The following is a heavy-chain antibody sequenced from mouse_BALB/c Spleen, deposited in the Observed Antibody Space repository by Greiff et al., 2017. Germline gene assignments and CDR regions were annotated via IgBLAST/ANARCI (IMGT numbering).Heavy chain of an antibody. CDR1: GFTFSSYT. CDR2: ISSGGSYT. D-gene: IGHD6-1*01. CDR3: TRDGRSPWFAY. Sequence: EVKLQESGGGLVKPGGSLKLSCAASGFTFSSYTMSWVRQTPEKRLEWVATISSGGSYTYYPDSVKGRFTISRDNAKNTLYLQMSSLKSEDTAMYYCTRDGRSPWFAYWGQGTLVTVSA. J-gene: IGHJ3*01. V-gene: IGHV5-6-4*01.